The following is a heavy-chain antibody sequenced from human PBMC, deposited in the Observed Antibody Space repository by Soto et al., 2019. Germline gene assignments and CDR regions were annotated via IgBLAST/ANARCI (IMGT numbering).Heavy chain of an antibody. CDR2: ISYDGSNK. CDR1: GFTFSSYG. D-gene: IGHD6-19*01. Sequence: ESGGGVVQPGRSLRLSCAASGFTFSSYGMHWVRQAPGKGLEWVAVISYDGSNKYYADSVKGRFTISRDNSKNTLYLQMNSLRAEDTAVYYCAKDSSGRWLGWYFDLWGRGTLVTVSS. J-gene: IGHJ2*01. V-gene: IGHV3-30*18. CDR3: AKDSSGRWLGWYFDL.